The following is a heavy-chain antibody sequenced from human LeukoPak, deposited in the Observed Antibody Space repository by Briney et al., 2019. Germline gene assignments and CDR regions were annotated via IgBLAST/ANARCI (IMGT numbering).Heavy chain of an antibody. CDR1: GFTFSSYG. D-gene: IGHD3-10*02. J-gene: IGHJ6*04. CDR2: ISCDGTTK. Sequence: PGGSLRLSCAASGFTFSSYGMQWVRQAPGKGLEWVAIISCDGTTKYYGDSVRGRFTISRDNAKNSLYLQMNSLRAEDTAVYYCAELGITMIGGVWGKGTTVTISS. CDR3: AELGITMIGGV. V-gene: IGHV3-30*18.